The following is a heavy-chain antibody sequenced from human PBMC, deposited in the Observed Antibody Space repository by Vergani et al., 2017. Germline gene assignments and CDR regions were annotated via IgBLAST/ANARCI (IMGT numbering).Heavy chain of an antibody. V-gene: IGHV1-18*04. CDR2: ISVYNGET. D-gene: IGHD1-26*01. J-gene: IGHJ4*02. CDR3: ARDRGNSGDYNFDY. CDR1: GYTFRNYG. Sequence: QVQLVQSGAEVKKPGASVKVSCGGSGYTFRNYGISWVRQAPGEGLEWLGWISVYNGETKFAQKFQGRVTLTRDTSTDTAYMEMGSLRSDDTAVYYCARDRGNSGDYNFDYWGQGTLVTVSS.